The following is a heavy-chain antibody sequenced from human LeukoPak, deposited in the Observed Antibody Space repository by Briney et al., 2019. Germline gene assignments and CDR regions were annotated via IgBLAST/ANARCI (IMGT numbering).Heavy chain of an antibody. V-gene: IGHV4-34*01. CDR2: INYSGST. CDR1: GGSFSGYY. CDR3: ARGDIIRGDYNWFDP. D-gene: IGHD3-10*01. J-gene: IGHJ5*02. Sequence: PSETLSLTCAVNGGSFSGYYWIWIRQPPGKGLEWIGEINYSGSTNYNPSLKSRVTISVDTSKNQFSLKLTSVTAADTAVYYCARGDIIRGDYNWFDPWGQGILVTVSS.